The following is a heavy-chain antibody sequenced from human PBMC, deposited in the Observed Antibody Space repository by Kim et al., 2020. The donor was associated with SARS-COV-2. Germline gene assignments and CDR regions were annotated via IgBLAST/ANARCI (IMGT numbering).Heavy chain of an antibody. J-gene: IGHJ4*02. CDR2: ISYDGSNK. D-gene: IGHD1-20*01. V-gene: IGHV3-30*03. CDR3: VTGTLDY. CDR1: GFTFSSYG. Sequence: GGSLRLSCAASGFTFSSYGMHWVRQAPGKGLEWVAVISYDGSNKYYADSVKGRFTISRDNSKNTLYLQMNSLRAEDTAVYYCVTGTLDYWGQGTLVTVSS.